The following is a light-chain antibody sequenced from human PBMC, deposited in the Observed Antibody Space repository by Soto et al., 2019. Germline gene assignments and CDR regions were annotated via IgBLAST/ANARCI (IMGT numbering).Light chain of an antibody. CDR1: SSDVGGLNY. CDR2: DVN. V-gene: IGLV2-11*01. CDR3: CSYSGTYV. J-gene: IGLJ1*01. Sequence: QSALTQPRSVSGSPGQSVTISCTEASSDVGGLNYVSWYQLHPGKGPTLLIYDVNKRPSGVPDRFSGSESGNTASLTISGLLPDDEADYYCCSYSGTYVFGTGTKVTVL.